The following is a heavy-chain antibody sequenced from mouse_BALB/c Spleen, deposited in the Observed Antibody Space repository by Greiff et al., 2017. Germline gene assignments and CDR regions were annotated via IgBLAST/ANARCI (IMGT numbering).Heavy chain of an antibody. CDR1: GYTFTSYW. V-gene: IGHV1-87*01. CDR2: IYPGDGVT. CDR3: ARSITTVVATDYFDY. D-gene: IGHD1-1*01. Sequence: QVQLKQSGAELARSRASVKLSCKASGYTFTSYWMQWVTPRPGQGLEWIGAIYPGDGVTRYTQKFKGKATLTADKSSSTAYMQLSSLASEDSAVYYCARSITTVVATDYFDYWGQGTTLTVS. J-gene: IGHJ2*01.